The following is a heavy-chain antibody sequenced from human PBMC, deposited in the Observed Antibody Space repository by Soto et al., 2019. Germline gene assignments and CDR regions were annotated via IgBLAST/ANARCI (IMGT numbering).Heavy chain of an antibody. D-gene: IGHD2-2*01. CDR1: GYTFTTYW. Sequence: PGESLKISCHGSGYTFTTYWIGWVRQMPGKGLEWMGIIFPGDSDTRYGPSFQGQVTISADKSIRTAYLQWSSLKSSDTAMYYCARRGYCSTASCSTPYYFDFWGQGTLVTVSS. J-gene: IGHJ4*02. CDR2: IFPGDSDT. CDR3: ARRGYCSTASCSTPYYFDF. V-gene: IGHV5-51*03.